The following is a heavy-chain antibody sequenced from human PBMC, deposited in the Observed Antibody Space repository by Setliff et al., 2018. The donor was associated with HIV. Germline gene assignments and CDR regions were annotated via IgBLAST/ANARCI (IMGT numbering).Heavy chain of an antibody. CDR2: IHVSGST. D-gene: IGHD3-22*01. Sequence: PSETLSLTCTVSGGSISSYYWSWIRQPPGKGLEWIGYIHVSGSTYFNPSLSSRVTISIDTSNNQFSLRLSSVTAADTAVYYCARGNYYGNSVYDAFDIWGQGTMVTVSS. J-gene: IGHJ3*02. CDR1: GGSISSYY. CDR3: ARGNYYGNSVYDAFDI. V-gene: IGHV4-59*08.